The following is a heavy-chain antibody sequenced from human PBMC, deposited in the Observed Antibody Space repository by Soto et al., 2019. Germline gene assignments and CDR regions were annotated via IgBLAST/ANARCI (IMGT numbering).Heavy chain of an antibody. CDR2: INPDGSRT. V-gene: IGHV3-74*01. CDR3: ARVAVTTYYFDY. J-gene: IGHJ4*01. Sequence: EVQLVESGGDLVQPGGSLRLSCAASGFTFTSYWMHWVRQSPGKGLVWVSRINPDGSRTSYADSVKGRFTISRDNAKNMLYLQMNSLGADDTAVYYCARVAVTTYYFDYWGHGTLVTVSS. D-gene: IGHD4-17*01. CDR1: GFTFTSYW.